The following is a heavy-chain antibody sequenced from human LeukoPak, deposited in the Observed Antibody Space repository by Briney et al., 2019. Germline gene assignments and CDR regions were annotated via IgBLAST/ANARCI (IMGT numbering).Heavy chain of an antibody. CDR2: ISAYNGNT. D-gene: IGHD2-15*01. J-gene: IGHJ5*02. CDR1: GYTFTSYG. CDR3: ARAHEGIGYCSGGSCGSNWLDP. Sequence: ASVKVSCRASGYTFTSYGISWVRQAPGQGLEWMGWISAYNGNTNYAQKLQGRVTMTTDTSTSTAYMELRSLRSDDTAVYYCARAHEGIGYCSGGSCGSNWLDPWGQGTLVTVSS. V-gene: IGHV1-18*01.